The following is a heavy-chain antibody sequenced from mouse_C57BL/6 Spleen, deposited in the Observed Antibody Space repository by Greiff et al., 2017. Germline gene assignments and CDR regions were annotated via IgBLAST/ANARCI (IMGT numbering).Heavy chain of an antibody. V-gene: IGHV14-4*01. J-gene: IGHJ3*01. CDR1: GFNIQDDY. Sequence: VQLQQSGAELVRPGASVKLSCTASGFNIQDDYMHWVKQRPEQGLEWIGWIDPENGDTEYASKFQGKATITADTSSNTAYLQRSSLTSEDTAVYYCTTWEIRTAQATSFAYWGQGTLVTVSA. D-gene: IGHD3-2*02. CDR3: TTWEIRTAQATSFAY. CDR2: IDPENGDT.